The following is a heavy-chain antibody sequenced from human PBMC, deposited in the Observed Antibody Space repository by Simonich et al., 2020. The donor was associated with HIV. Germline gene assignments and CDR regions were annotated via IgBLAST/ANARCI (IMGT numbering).Heavy chain of an antibody. CDR3: ARRRREQLVTYFQH. CDR1: GGSFSGYY. V-gene: IGHV4-34*01. CDR2: INHSGST. D-gene: IGHD6-6*01. J-gene: IGHJ1*01. Sequence: QVQLQQWGAGLLKPSETLSLTCAVYGGSFSGYYWSWIRQSPGKGLEWIGEINHSGSTIYNPSLKSRFTISVDTSKNQFSLKLSSVTAADTAVYYCARRRREQLVTYFQHWGQGTLVTVSS.